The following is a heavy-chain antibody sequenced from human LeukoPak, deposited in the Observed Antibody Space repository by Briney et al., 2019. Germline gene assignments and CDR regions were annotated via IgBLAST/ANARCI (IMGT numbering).Heavy chain of an antibody. D-gene: IGHD5-18*01. CDR1: GGTFSSYA. CDR3: ARNVDTAMAPDFDY. Sequence: VASVKVSCKASGGTFSSYAISWVRQAPGQGLEWMGRIIPIFGTANYAQKSRGRVTITTDESTSTAYMELSSLRSEDTAVYYCARNVDTAMAPDFDYWGQGTLVTVSS. J-gene: IGHJ4*02. CDR2: IIPIFGTA. V-gene: IGHV1-69*05.